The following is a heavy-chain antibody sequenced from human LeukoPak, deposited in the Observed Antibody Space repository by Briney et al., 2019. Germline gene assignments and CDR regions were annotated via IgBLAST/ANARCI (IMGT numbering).Heavy chain of an antibody. D-gene: IGHD3-10*01. CDR2: ISSSSSYI. CDR1: GFTFSSYS. Sequence: GGSLRLSCAASGFTFSSYSMNWVRQAPGKGLEWVSSISSSSSYIYYADSVKGRFTISRDNAKNSLYLQMNSLRAEDTAVYYCARVAASGGWYFDLWGRGTLVTVSS. CDR3: ARVAASGGWYFDL. J-gene: IGHJ2*01. V-gene: IGHV3-21*01.